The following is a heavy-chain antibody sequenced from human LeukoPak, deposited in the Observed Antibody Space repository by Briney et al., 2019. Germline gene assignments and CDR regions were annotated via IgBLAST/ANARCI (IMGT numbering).Heavy chain of an antibody. Sequence: GGSLRLSCAASGFTFSSYWMSWVRQAPGKGLEWVSSIDSSGGYMFYADSVKGRFIISRDNAKDSLYLQMNSLRVEDTAVYYCLRGDRRDYWGQGTLVTVSS. CDR1: GFTFSSYW. V-gene: IGHV3-21*06. CDR3: LRGDRRDY. J-gene: IGHJ4*02. CDR2: IDSSGGYM.